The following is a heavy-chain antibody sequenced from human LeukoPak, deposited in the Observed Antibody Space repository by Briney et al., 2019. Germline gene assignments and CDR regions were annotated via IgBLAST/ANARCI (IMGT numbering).Heavy chain of an antibody. CDR2: INPNGGGT. D-gene: IGHD3-3*01. CDR3: ARQDYDFWSGYFNWFDP. Sequence: ASVKVSCKASGYTFTGYYMHWVRQAPGQGLEWMGWINPNGGGTNYAQKFQGRVTMTRDTSISTAYMELSRLRSDDTAVYYCARQDYDFWSGYFNWFDPWGQGTLVTVSS. J-gene: IGHJ5*02. V-gene: IGHV1-2*02. CDR1: GYTFTGYY.